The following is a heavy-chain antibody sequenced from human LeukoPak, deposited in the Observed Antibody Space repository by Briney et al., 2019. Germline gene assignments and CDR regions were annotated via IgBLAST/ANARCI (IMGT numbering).Heavy chain of an antibody. Sequence: GRSLRLSCAASGFTFDDYAIHWVRQAPGKGLEWVSGISWNSGSIGYADSVKGRFTISRDNAKNSLYLQMNSLRAEDTALYYCAKDTVANIAVAGMDLAGGVRPRFDPWGQGTLVTVSS. J-gene: IGHJ5*02. D-gene: IGHD6-19*01. CDR3: AKDTVANIAVAGMDLAGGVRPRFDP. CDR2: ISWNSGSI. CDR1: GFTFDDYA. V-gene: IGHV3-9*01.